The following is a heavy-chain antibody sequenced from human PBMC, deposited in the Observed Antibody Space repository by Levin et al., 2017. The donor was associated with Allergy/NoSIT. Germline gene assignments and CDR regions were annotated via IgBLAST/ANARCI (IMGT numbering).Heavy chain of an antibody. CDR3: ARYTAMSHDSKSLDY. D-gene: IGHD5-18*01. CDR1: GYSFTSYW. Sequence: PGESLKISCKGSGYSFTSYWIGWVRQMPGKGLEWMGIIYPGDSDTRYSPSFQGQVTISADKSISTAYLQWSSLKASDTAMYYCARYTAMSHDSKSLDYWGQGTLVTVSS. J-gene: IGHJ4*02. V-gene: IGHV5-51*01. CDR2: IYPGDSDT.